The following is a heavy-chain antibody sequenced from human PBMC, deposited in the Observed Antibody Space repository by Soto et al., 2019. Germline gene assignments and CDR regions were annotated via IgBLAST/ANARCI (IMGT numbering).Heavy chain of an antibody. Sequence: PGESLKISCKGSGYSFTSYWISWVRQMPGKGLEWMGRIDPSDSYTNYSPSFQGHVTISADKSISTAYLQWSSLKASDTAMYYCARPFYDSSGYYHRDAFDIWGQGTMVTVSS. D-gene: IGHD3-22*01. CDR2: IDPSDSYT. CDR3: ARPFYDSSGYYHRDAFDI. J-gene: IGHJ3*02. V-gene: IGHV5-10-1*01. CDR1: GYSFTSYW.